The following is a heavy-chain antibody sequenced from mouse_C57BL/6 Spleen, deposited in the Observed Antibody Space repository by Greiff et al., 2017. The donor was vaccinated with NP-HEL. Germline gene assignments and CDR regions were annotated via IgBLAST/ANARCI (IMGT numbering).Heavy chain of an antibody. CDR2: IWTGGGT. Sequence: QVQLQQSGPGLVAPSQSLSITCTVSGFSLTSYAISWVRQPPGKGLEWLGVIWTGGGTNYNSALKSRLSISKDNSKSQVFLKMNSLQTDDTARYYCAREDYYYGSSWYFDVWGTGTTVTVSS. CDR3: AREDYYYGSSWYFDV. D-gene: IGHD1-1*01. J-gene: IGHJ1*03. CDR1: GFSLTSYA. V-gene: IGHV2-9-1*01.